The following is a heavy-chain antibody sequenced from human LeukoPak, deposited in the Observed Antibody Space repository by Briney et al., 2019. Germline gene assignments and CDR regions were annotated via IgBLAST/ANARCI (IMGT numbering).Heavy chain of an antibody. J-gene: IGHJ4*02. CDR2: ISFDGSSK. CDR1: GFTFSSYG. D-gene: IGHD4-17*01. V-gene: IGHV3-30*18. CDR3: AKAHMTTSLYYFDY. Sequence: GGSLRLSCAASGFTFSSYGMHWVRPAPGKGLEWVAVISFDGSSKYYADSVKGRFTISRDNSKNTFYLEMNSLRAEDTAVYYCAKAHMTTSLYYFDYWGQGTLVTVSS.